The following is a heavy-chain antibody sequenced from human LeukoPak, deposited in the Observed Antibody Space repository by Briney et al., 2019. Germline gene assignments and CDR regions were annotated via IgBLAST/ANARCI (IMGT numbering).Heavy chain of an antibody. Sequence: PGGSLRLSCAASGFTFSSYGMHWVRQAPGKGLEWVSAISGSGGSTYYADSVKGRFTISRGNSKNTLYLQMNSLRAEDTAVYYCAKDPSGVLLWFGELTYFDYWGQGTLVTVSS. CDR2: ISGSGGST. CDR3: AKDPSGVLLWFGELTYFDY. J-gene: IGHJ4*02. V-gene: IGHV3-23*01. D-gene: IGHD3-10*01. CDR1: GFTFSSYG.